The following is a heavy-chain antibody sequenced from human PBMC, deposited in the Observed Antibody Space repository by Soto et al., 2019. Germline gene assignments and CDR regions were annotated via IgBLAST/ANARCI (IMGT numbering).Heavy chain of an antibody. V-gene: IGHV5-51*01. CDR1: GYTFNIYW. D-gene: IGHD4-17*01. J-gene: IGHJ4*02. Sequence: SCKGSGYTFNIYWIAWVRQMPGKGLEWMGVIYPVDSDTRYSPSFQGQVTISVDKSINTAYLQWSSLQASDTAIYYCARQDGDGLFYFDYWGQGTPVTVSS. CDR2: IYPVDSDT. CDR3: ARQDGDGLFYFDY.